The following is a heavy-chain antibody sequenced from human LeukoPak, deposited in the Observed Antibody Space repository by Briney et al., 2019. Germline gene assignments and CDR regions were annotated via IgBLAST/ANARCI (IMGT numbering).Heavy chain of an antibody. D-gene: IGHD6-6*01. V-gene: IGHV1-69*13. CDR2: IIPIFGTA. CDR1: GGTFSSYA. J-gene: IGHJ6*03. CDR3: ARGSRKQLVRLLDYYYYYMDV. Sequence: RGASVKVSRKASGGTFSSYAISWVRQAPGQGLEWMGGIIPIFGTANYAQKFQGRVTITADESTSTAYMELSSLRSEDTAVYYCARGSRKQLVRLLDYYYYYMDVWGKGTTVTVSS.